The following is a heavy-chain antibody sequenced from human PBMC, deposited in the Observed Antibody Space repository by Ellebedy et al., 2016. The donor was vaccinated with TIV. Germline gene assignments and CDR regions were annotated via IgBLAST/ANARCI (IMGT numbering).Heavy chain of an antibody. CDR3: ARGPLNNWNYDYYYGMDV. CDR2: IIPIFGTA. CDR1: RGTFSSYA. J-gene: IGHJ6*02. Sequence: SVKVSXKASRGTFSSYAISWVRQAPGQGLEWMGGIIPIFGTANYAQKFQGRVTITADESTSTAYMELSSLRSEDTAVYYCARGPLNNWNYDYYYGMDVWGQGTTVTVSS. D-gene: IGHD1-1*01. V-gene: IGHV1-69*13.